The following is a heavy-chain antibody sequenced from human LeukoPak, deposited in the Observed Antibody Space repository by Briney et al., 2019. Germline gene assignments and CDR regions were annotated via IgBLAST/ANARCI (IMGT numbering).Heavy chain of an antibody. J-gene: IGHJ4*02. CDR2: ISSSGSTI. Sequence: GGSLRLSCAASGFTFSSYEMNWVRQAPGKGLEWVSYISSSGSTIYYADSVKGRFTISRDNSKNTLYLQMNSLRAEDTAVYYCARDRSPYSSGYLGLVDYWGQGTLVTVSS. CDR1: GFTFSSYE. V-gene: IGHV3-48*03. CDR3: ARDRSPYSSGYLGLVDY. D-gene: IGHD3-22*01.